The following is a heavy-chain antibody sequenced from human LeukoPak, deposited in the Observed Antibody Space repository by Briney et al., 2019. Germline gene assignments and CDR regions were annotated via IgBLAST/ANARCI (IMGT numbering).Heavy chain of an antibody. Sequence: ASVKVSCKASGYTFTSYYMHWVRQAPGQGLEWMGIINPSGGSTSYAQKFQGRVTMTRDTSTSTAYMELSSLRSEDTAVYYCARVYSSSPYGTVGAFDIWGQGTMVTVSS. CDR1: GYTFTSYY. V-gene: IGHV1-46*01. CDR3: ARVYSSSPYGTVGAFDI. CDR2: INPSGGST. D-gene: IGHD6-6*01. J-gene: IGHJ3*02.